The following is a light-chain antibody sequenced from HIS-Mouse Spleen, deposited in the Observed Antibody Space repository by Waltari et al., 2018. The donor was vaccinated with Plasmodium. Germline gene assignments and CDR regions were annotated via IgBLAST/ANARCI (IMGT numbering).Light chain of an antibody. CDR3: CSYAGSSTNWV. CDR1: SSDVGSYNL. V-gene: IGLV2-23*01. Sequence: QSALTQPASVSGSPGQSITISCTGTSSDVGSYNLVSWYQQPPGKAPNLMIYEGSKRPAGGSNRVSGSKSGNTASLTISGVQAEDEADYYCCSYAGSSTNWVFGGGTKLTVL. J-gene: IGLJ3*02. CDR2: EGS.